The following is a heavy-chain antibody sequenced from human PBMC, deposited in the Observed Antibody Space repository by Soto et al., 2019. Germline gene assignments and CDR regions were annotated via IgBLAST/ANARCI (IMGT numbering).Heavy chain of an antibody. Sequence: QVQLVQSGAEVKKPGSSVKVSCKASGGTFSSYTISWVRQAPGQRLEWMGWINAGNGNTKYSQKFQGRVTITRDTSASTAYMELSSLRSEDTAVYYCARAPTYYYGSGSFRDWGQGTLVTVSS. CDR3: ARAPTYYYGSGSFRD. J-gene: IGHJ4*02. V-gene: IGHV1-3*01. CDR2: INAGNGNT. CDR1: GGTFSSYT. D-gene: IGHD3-10*01.